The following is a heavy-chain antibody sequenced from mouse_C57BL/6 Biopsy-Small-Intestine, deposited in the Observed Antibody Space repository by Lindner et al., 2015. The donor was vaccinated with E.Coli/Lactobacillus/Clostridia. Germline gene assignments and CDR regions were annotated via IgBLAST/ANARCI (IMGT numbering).Heavy chain of an antibody. V-gene: IGHV1-7*01. D-gene: IGHD2-3*01. J-gene: IGHJ2*01. CDR2: INPSSGYT. CDR1: GYTFTSYW. Sequence: VQLQESGAELAKPGASVKMSCKASGYTFTSYWMHWVKQRPGQGLEWIGYINPSSGYTAYNQKFKDKATLTADKSSSTAYMQLSSLTSEDSAVYYCARGDDGYMYYFDYRGQGTTLTVSS. CDR3: ARGDDGYMYYFDY.